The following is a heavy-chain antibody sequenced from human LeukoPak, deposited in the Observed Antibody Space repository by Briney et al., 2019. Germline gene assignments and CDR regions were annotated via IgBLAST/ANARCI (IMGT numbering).Heavy chain of an antibody. D-gene: IGHD5-24*01. J-gene: IGHJ6*03. V-gene: IGHV3-74*01. Sequence: GGSLRLSCAASGFTFSSYWMHWVRQAPGKGLVWVSRINSDGSSTSYADSVKGRFTISRDNAKNTLYLQMNSLRAEDTAVYYCARGTWATLYYYYMDVWGKGSTVTIPS. CDR1: GFTFSSYW. CDR2: INSDGSST. CDR3: ARGTWATLYYYYMDV.